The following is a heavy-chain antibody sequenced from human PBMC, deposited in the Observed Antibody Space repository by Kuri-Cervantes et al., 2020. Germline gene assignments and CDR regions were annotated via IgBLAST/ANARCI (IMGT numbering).Heavy chain of an antibody. J-gene: IGHJ4*02. Sequence: SLKISCAASGFTFNDYAMHWVRQAPGKGLEWVSGISWNSGSIGYADSVKGRFTISRDNAKNSLYLQMNSLRVEDTAVYYCARDRVGGYSYGPAPYWGQGTLVTVSS. V-gene: IGHV3-9*01. CDR2: ISWNSGSI. CDR1: GFTFNDYA. D-gene: IGHD5-18*01. CDR3: ARDRVGGYSYGPAPY.